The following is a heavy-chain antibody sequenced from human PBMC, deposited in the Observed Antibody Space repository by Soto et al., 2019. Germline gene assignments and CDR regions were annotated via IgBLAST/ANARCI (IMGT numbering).Heavy chain of an antibody. CDR1: GGSINNFY. J-gene: IGHJ4*02. V-gene: IGHV4-59*01. CDR3: ARKNYGKGDGYSGGPIDY. CDR2: IYSVGNT. D-gene: IGHD5-18*01. Sequence: PSETLSLTCTVSGGSINNFYWAWIRQPPGQTLEWVGYIYSVGNTNYNPSLRGRVTISIDTSKNQFSLNLNSVTAADTAVYYCARKNYGKGDGYSGGPIDYWGQGTGVTVSS.